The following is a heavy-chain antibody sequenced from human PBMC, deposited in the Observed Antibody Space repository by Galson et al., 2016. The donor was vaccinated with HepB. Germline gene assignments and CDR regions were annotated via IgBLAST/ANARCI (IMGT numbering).Heavy chain of an antibody. CDR1: GFTFSNYA. CDR3: AKLLELYRLGLYDYYGMDV. V-gene: IGHV3-30*18. Sequence: SLRLSCAASGFTFSNYAMHWVRQAPGKGLEWVAVISYDASNKYYADSVKGRFTISRDNSKNTLYLQMNSLRAEDTAVYYCAKLLELYRLGLYDYYGMDVWCKGSTVTVSS. J-gene: IGHJ6*04. CDR2: ISYDASNK. D-gene: IGHD2-8*02.